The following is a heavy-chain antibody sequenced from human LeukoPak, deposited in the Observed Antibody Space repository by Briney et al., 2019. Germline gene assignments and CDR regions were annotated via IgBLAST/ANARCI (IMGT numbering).Heavy chain of an antibody. J-gene: IGHJ4*02. CDR3: ARGRKWELLN. Sequence: SETLSLTCTVSGVSINSGDHYWRWIRQPPGKGLEWIGYIYYSGSTYYNPSLKSRFTISVDTSKNQFSLRLTSVTAADTAVYYCARGRKWELLNWGQGTVVTVSS. V-gene: IGHV4-30-4*08. CDR2: IYYSGST. CDR1: GVSINSGDHY. D-gene: IGHD1-26*01.